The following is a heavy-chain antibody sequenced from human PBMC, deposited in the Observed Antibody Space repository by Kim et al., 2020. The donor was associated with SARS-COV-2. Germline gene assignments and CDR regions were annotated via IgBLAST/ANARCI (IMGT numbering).Heavy chain of an antibody. J-gene: IGHJ6*02. CDR1: GGTFSSYT. D-gene: IGHD2-21*02. CDR2: IIPIFGTA. V-gene: IGHV1-69*13. CDR3: ARSPYCGGDCYSGGMDV. Sequence: SVKVSCKASGGTFSSYTISWVRQAPGQGLEWMGGIIPIFGTANYAQKFQGRVTITADESTSTAYMELSSLRSEDTAVYYCARSPYCGGDCYSGGMDVWGQGTTVTVSS.